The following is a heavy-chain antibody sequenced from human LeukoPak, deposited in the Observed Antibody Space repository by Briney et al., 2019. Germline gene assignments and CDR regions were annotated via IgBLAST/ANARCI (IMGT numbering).Heavy chain of an antibody. J-gene: IGHJ4*02. CDR2: IYPGDSDT. CDR1: GYSFTSYW. Sequence: PGESLKISCKGSGYSFTSYWIGWGRQMPGKGLGWMGIIYPGDSDTRYSPSFQAQVTISVDKSISTAYLQWSSLKASDTAMYYCATGSGSYYNVFFDYWGQGTLVTVSS. V-gene: IGHV5-51*01. CDR3: ATGSGSYYNVFFDY. D-gene: IGHD3-10*01.